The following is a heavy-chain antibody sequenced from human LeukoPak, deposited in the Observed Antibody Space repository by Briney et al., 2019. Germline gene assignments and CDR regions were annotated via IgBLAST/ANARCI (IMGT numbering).Heavy chain of an antibody. J-gene: IGHJ4*02. V-gene: IGHV1-18*01. CDR2: ISTYSGNT. Sequence: ASVKVSCKASGYTFTTYGITWVRQAPGQGLEWMGWISTYSGNTNYALKFQGRRTMTTDTSTSTVNMELRSLRSDDTAVYYCARDMVQYTHGEGGYWGQGTLVTVSS. CDR3: ARDMVQYTHGEGGY. D-gene: IGHD4/OR15-4a*01. CDR1: GYTFTTYG.